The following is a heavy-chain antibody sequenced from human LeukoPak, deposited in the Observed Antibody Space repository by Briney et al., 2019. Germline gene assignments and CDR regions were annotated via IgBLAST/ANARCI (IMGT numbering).Heavy chain of an antibody. V-gene: IGHV3-33*01. CDR3: ARDIYGGLDP. CDR2: IWYDGSNK. D-gene: IGHD4/OR15-4a*01. J-gene: IGHJ5*02. CDR1: GFTFSSYG. Sequence: GGSLTLSCAASGFTFSSYGMHWVRQAPGMGLEWVGVIWYDGSNKYYPASVKGRFTISGDNSNSTLYLQMSSLRAEDTAVYYCARDIYGGLDPWGQGKLVTVSS.